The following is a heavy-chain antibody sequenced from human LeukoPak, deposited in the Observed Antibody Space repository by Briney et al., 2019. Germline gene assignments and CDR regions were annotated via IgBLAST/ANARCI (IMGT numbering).Heavy chain of an antibody. CDR1: GGSFSGYY. CDR2: INHSGST. D-gene: IGHD4-17*01. V-gene: IGHV4-34*01. J-gene: IGHJ4*02. CDR3: ARGRNYGDFNFDY. Sequence: PSETLSLTCAVYGGSFSGYYWSWIRQPPGKGLEWIGEINHSGSTNYNPSLKSRVTISVDTSKNQFSLKLSSVTAADTAVYYCARGRNYGDFNFDYWGQGTLVTVSS.